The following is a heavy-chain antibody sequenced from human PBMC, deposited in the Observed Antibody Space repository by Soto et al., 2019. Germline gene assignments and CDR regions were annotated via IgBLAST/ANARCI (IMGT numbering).Heavy chain of an antibody. CDR2: VSYSGST. CDR1: GGSINSYY. D-gene: IGHD6-19*01. Sequence: SETLSLTCTVSGGSINSYYWSWIRQSPGKGLESIGYVSYSGSTNYNPSLKSRVTISVDTSKNQFSLKLSSVTAADTAVYYCTRDLEGAVAGMLGHWGQGTLVPVSS. CDR3: TRDLEGAVAGMLGH. V-gene: IGHV4-59*01. J-gene: IGHJ4*02.